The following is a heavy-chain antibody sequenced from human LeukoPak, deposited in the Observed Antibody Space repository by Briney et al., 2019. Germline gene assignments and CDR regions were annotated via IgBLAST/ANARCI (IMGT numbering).Heavy chain of an antibody. CDR3: AGGVVYYYDSSGYLGGLWDY. CDR1: GGSVSSSYY. D-gene: IGHD3-22*01. V-gene: IGHV4-39*07. J-gene: IGHJ4*02. CDR2: IYYGGST. Sequence: SETLSLTCTVSGGSVSSSYYWGWIRQPPGKGLEWIGSIYYGGSTYYNASLRSRVTTSVDTSKNRLSLTLSSVTAADTAVYYCAGGVVYYYDSSGYLGGLWDYWGQGTLVTVSS.